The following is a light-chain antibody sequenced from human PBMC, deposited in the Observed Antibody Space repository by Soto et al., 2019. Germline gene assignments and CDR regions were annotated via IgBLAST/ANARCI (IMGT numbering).Light chain of an antibody. CDR1: RSDVGSYNL. V-gene: IGLV2-23*01. CDR3: CSYAGSSTVV. CDR2: EGS. Sequence: QSALTQPASVSGSPVQSITISCTGTRSDVGSYNLVSWYKQHPGKAPKLMIYEGSKRPSGVSNRFSGSKSGNTASLTISGLQAEDEADYYCCSYAGSSTVVFGGGTKLTVL. J-gene: IGLJ2*01.